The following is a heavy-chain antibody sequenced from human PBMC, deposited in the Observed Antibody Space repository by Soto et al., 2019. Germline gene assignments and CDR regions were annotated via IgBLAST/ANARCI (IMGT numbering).Heavy chain of an antibody. CDR1: GYTFTGYY. CDR3: ARFDILTGYNDY. V-gene: IGHV1-2*04. J-gene: IGHJ4*02. CDR2: INPNSGGT. Sequence: ASVKVSCKASGYTFTGYYMHCVRHAPGQGLEWMGWINPNSGGTNYAQKFQGWVTMTRDTSISTAYMELSRLRSDDTAVYYCARFDILTGYNDYWGQGTLVTVSS. D-gene: IGHD3-9*01.